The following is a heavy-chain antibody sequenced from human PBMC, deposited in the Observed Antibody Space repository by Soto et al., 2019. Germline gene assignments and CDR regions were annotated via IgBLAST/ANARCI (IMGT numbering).Heavy chain of an antibody. CDR3: ARAGLGWGAFDY. V-gene: IGHV3-21*01. J-gene: IGHJ4*02. D-gene: IGHD3-16*01. CDR1: GFTFSSYS. CDR2: ISSSSSYI. Sequence: EVQLVESGGGLVKPGGSLRLSCAASGFTFSSYSMNWVRQAPGKGLEWVSSISSSSSYIYYADSVKGRFTISRDNAKNSLYLQMNSLRAEDTAVYYCARAGLGWGAFDYWGQGTLVTVSS.